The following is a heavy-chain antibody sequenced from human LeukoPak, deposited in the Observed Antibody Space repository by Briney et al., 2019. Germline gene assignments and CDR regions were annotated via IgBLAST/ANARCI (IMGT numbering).Heavy chain of an antibody. CDR3: ARLITMVRAAHFDY. V-gene: IGHV3-7*01. CDR1: GFTFSSYW. Sequence: GGSLRLSCAASGFTFSSYWMSWVRQAPGKGLEWVANIKQDGSEKYYVDSVKGRFTISRDNAKNSLYLQMNSLRAEDTAMYYCARLITMVRAAHFDYWGQGTLVTVSS. CDR2: IKQDGSEK. D-gene: IGHD3-10*01. J-gene: IGHJ4*02.